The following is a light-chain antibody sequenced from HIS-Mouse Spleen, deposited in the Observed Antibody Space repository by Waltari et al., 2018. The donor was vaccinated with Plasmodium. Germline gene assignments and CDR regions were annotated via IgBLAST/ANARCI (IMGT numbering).Light chain of an antibody. J-gene: IGKJ3*01. CDR3: QQYDNWSFT. Sequence: IVMTQSPATLSVSPGERATLTCRASQVVSSKLAWYQQKPGQAPRLLIYGASNRATGIPSRFSGSGSGTEFTLTISSLQSEDFAVYYCQQYDNWSFTFGPGTKVDIK. CDR1: QVVSSK. CDR2: GAS. V-gene: IGKV3-15*01.